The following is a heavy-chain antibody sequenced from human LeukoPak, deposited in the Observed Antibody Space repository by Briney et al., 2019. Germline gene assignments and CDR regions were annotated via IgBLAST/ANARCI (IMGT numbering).Heavy chain of an antibody. CDR1: GFTFSSYS. V-gene: IGHV3-21*01. J-gene: IGHJ3*02. Sequence: PGGSLRLSCAASGFTFSSYSMSWVRQAPGRGLEWVSSISSAISYIYYADSVKGRFTISRDNAKNSLYLQMNSLRAEDTAVYYCARGGYYDSRRDAFDIWGQGTMVTVSS. D-gene: IGHD3-22*01. CDR2: ISSAISYI. CDR3: ARGGYYDSRRDAFDI.